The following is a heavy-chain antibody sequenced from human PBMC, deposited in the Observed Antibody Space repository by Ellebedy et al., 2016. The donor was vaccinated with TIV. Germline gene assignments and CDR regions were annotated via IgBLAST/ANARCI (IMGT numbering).Heavy chain of an antibody. V-gene: IGHV3-48*04. CDR3: ATTYGDRPHDR. D-gene: IGHD4-17*01. CDR1: GFTFSSYS. J-gene: IGHJ5*02. CDR2: ISSSSSTI. Sequence: GESLKISCAASGFTFSSYSMNWVRQAPGKGLEWVSYISSSSSTIYYADSVKGRFTISRDNAKNSLYLQMKFLGAEDTAVYYCATTYGDRPHDRWGQGALVTVSA.